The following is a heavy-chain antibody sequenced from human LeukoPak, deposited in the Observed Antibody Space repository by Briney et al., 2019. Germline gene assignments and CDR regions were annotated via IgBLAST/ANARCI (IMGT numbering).Heavy chain of an antibody. CDR1: GGSISSGSYY. V-gene: IGHV4-61*02. D-gene: IGHD3-22*01. CDR2: IYTSGST. J-gene: IGHJ4*02. CDR3: ARLPNYYDSSGYYPDS. Sequence: SETLSLTCTVSGGSISSGSYYWSWIRQPAGKGLEWIGRIYTSGSTNYNPSLKSRVTMSVDTSKNQFSLKLSSVTAADTAVYYCARLPNYYDSSGYYPDSWGQGTLVTVSS.